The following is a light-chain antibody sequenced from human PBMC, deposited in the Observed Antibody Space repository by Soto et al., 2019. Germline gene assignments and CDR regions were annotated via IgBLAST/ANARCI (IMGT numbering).Light chain of an antibody. CDR2: DVS. CDR3: CSYAGSYTFV. Sequence: QPVLTQPRSVSGSPGQSVTISCTGTSSDVGVYNYVSWYQQYPGKAPKIMIYDVSKRPSGVPDRFSGSKSDNTASLTISGLQAEDEADYYCCSYAGSYTFVFGIGAKVTVL. CDR1: SSDVGVYNY. J-gene: IGLJ1*01. V-gene: IGLV2-11*01.